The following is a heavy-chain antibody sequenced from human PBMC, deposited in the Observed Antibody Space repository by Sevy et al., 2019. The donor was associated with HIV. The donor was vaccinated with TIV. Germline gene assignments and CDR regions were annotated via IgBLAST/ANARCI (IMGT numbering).Heavy chain of an antibody. Sequence: GESLKISCKASGYTFTSYGISWVRQAPGQGLEWMGWISAYNGNTNYAQKLQGRVTMTTDTSTSTAYMELRSLRSDDTAVYYCARDSTYYDFWSGWLIAPDPVAFDYWGQGTLVTVSS. J-gene: IGHJ4*02. D-gene: IGHD3-3*01. CDR3: ARDSTYYDFWSGWLIAPDPVAFDY. V-gene: IGHV1-18*01. CDR2: ISAYNGNT. CDR1: GYTFTSYG.